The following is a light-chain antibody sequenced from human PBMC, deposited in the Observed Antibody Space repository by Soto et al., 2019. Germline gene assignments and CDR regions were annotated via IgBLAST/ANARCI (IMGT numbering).Light chain of an antibody. CDR2: KAS. CDR1: QTISSW. J-gene: IGKJ1*01. CDR3: QQTSAFPRT. V-gene: IGKV1-5*03. Sequence: DIQMTQSPSTLSGSVGDRVTITWRASQTISSWLAWYQQKPGKAPKLLIYKASTLKSGVPSRFSGSGSGTEFTLTISSLHPEDFATYYCQQTSAFPRTFGQGTKVDI.